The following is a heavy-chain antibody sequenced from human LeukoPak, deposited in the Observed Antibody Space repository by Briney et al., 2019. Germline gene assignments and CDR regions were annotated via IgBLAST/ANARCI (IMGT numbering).Heavy chain of an antibody. CDR2: IYYSGST. Sequence: PSETLSLTCTVSGGSISSYYWSWIRQPPGKGLEWIGYIYYSGSTNYNPSLKSRVTISVDTSKNQFSLKPSSVTAADTAVYYCARDTRWLQFENWGQGTLVTVSS. J-gene: IGHJ4*02. D-gene: IGHD5-24*01. CDR1: GGSISSYY. CDR3: ARDTRWLQFEN. V-gene: IGHV4-59*01.